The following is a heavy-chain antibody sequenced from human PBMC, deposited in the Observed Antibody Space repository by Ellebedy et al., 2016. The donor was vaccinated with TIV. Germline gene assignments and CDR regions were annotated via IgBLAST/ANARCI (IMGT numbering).Heavy chain of an antibody. CDR1: GYTFASYG. Sequence: ASVKVSCKAFGYTFASYGISWVRQAPGQGLEWVGWISAYTGNTNYARRVQGRVAMTTDTSTSTAYLELRSLRSDDTAVYYCARDMVQGMVARYLWFDYWGQGTLVTVSS. CDR2: ISAYTGNT. CDR3: ARDMVQGMVARYLWFDY. V-gene: IGHV1-18*01. D-gene: IGHD5-12*01. J-gene: IGHJ4*02.